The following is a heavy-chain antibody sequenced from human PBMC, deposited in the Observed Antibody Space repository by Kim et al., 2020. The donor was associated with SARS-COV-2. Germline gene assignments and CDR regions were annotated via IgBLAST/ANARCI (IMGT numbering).Heavy chain of an antibody. V-gene: IGHV3-9*01. D-gene: IGHD3-10*01. CDR2: ISWNSGSI. J-gene: IGHJ4*02. CDR3: AKDMRVRGSAAFDY. CDR1: GFTFDDYA. Sequence: GGSLRLSCAASGFTFDDYAMHWVRQAPGKGLEWVSGISWNSGSIGYADSVKGRFTISRDNAKNSLYLQMNSLRAEDTALYYCAKDMRVRGSAAFDYWGQGTLVTVSS.